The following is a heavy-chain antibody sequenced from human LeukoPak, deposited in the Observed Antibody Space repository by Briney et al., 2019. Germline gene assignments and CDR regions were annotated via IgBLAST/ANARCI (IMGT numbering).Heavy chain of an antibody. J-gene: IGHJ4*02. Sequence: SETLSLTCAVYGGSFSCYYWSWIRQPPGKGLEWIGEINHSGSTNYNPSLKSRVTISVDTSMNQFSLKLSSVTAADTAVYYCARARRELLPGGVIDYWGQGTLVTVSS. D-gene: IGHD3-16*01. CDR3: ARARRELLPGGVIDY. CDR2: INHSGST. CDR1: GGSFSCYY. V-gene: IGHV4-34*01.